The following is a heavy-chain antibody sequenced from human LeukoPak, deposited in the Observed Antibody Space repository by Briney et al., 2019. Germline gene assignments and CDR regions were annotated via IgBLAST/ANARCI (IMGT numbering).Heavy chain of an antibody. CDR2: IIPIFGTA. Sequence: ASVKVSCKASGYTFTSYYMHWVRQAPGQGLEWMGGIIPIFGTANYAQKFQGRVTITADESTSTAYMELSSLRSEDTAVYYCARDGLQGFFDYWGQGTLVTVSS. CDR1: GYTFTSYY. J-gene: IGHJ4*02. CDR3: ARDGLQGFFDY. V-gene: IGHV1-69*13.